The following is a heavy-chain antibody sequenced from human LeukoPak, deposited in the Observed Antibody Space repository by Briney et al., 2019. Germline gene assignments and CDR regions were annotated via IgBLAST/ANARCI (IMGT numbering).Heavy chain of an antibody. Sequence: GGSLRLSCAASGFTFDSYDMSWVRQAPGEGLEWVSGISRSGGSTYYADSVKGRFTISRDNSKNTLYLQMNSLRAEDTAVYYCAKGRSGYSYEPYDYWGQGTLVTVSS. CDR3: AKGRSGYSYEPYDY. CDR1: GFTFDSYD. V-gene: IGHV3-23*01. J-gene: IGHJ4*02. D-gene: IGHD5-18*01. CDR2: ISRSGGST.